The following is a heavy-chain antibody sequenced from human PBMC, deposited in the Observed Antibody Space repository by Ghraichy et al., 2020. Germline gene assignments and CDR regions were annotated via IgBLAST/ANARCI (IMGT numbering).Heavy chain of an antibody. CDR2: INHSGST. D-gene: IGHD1-26*01. Sequence: SETLSLTCAVYGGSFSGYYWSWIRQPPGKGLEWIGEINHSGSTNYNPSLKSRVTISVDTSKNQFSLKLSSVTAADTAVYYCARWDTSGSYPMAFDYWGQGTLVTVSS. CDR3: ARWDTSGSYPMAFDY. J-gene: IGHJ4*02. V-gene: IGHV4-34*01. CDR1: GGSFSGYY.